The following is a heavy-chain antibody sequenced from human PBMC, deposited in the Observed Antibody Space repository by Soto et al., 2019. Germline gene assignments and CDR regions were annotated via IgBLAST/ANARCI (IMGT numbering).Heavy chain of an antibody. J-gene: IGHJ6*02. Sequence: GASVKVSCKASGYTFTSYGISWVRQAPGQGLEWMGWISAYNGNTNYAQKLQGRVTMTTDTSTSTAYMELRSLRSDDTAVYYCARDVGFGELLYYHGMDVWGQGTTVTVSS. CDR1: GYTFTSYG. D-gene: IGHD3-10*01. CDR2: ISAYNGNT. CDR3: ARDVGFGELLYYHGMDV. V-gene: IGHV1-18*04.